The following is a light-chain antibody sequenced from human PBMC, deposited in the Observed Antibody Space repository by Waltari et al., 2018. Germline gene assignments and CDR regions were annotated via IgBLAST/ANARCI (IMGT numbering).Light chain of an antibody. Sequence: EIVLTQSPATLSLSPGDRATLSCRASQSVSSYLAWYQQKPGQAPRLLIYDASNRATGIPARFSGSGSGTDFTLTISSLEPEDFAVYYCQQRSNWPLTFVGGTKVEIK. CDR1: QSVSSY. V-gene: IGKV3-11*01. CDR3: QQRSNWPLT. CDR2: DAS. J-gene: IGKJ4*01.